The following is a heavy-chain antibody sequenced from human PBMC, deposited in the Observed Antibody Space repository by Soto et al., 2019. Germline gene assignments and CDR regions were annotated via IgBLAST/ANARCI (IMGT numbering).Heavy chain of an antibody. CDR2: ISYDGSNK. CDR3: AREEWGYLGIDY. J-gene: IGHJ4*02. D-gene: IGHD3-3*01. Sequence: QVQLVESWGGVVQPGRSLRLSCAASGFTFSSYAMHWVRQAPGKGLEWVAVISYDGSNKYYADSVKGRFTISRDNSKNTLYLQMNSLRAEDTAVYYCAREEWGYLGIDYWGQGTLVTVSS. V-gene: IGHV3-30-3*01. CDR1: GFTFSSYA.